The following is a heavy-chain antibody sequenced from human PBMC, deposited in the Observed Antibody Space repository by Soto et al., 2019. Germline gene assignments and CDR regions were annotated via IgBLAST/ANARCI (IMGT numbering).Heavy chain of an antibody. CDR3: ARVQLVRSGGYYFDY. V-gene: IGHV3-33*01. CDR2: IWYDGSNK. CDR1: GFTFSSYG. J-gene: IGHJ4*02. Sequence: PGGSLRLSCAASGFTFSSYGMHWVRQAPGKGLEWVAVIWYDGSNKYYADSVKGRFTISRDNSKNTLYLQMNSLRAEDTAVYYFARVQLVRSGGYYFDYWGQGTLVTVSS. D-gene: IGHD6-6*01.